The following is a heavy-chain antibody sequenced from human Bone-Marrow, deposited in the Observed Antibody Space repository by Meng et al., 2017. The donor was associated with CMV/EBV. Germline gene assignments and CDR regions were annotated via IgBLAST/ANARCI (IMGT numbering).Heavy chain of an antibody. CDR2: INQDGSQK. CDR1: GFTFSSHW. Sequence: GESLKISCAASGFTFSSHWMTWVRQAPGKGLEWVANINQDGSQKNYVDSVKGRFTISRDNAKNSLLLQMNSLRAEDTAVYYCARVAAAGRGMDVWGQGTTVTVSS. CDR3: ARVAAAGRGMDV. D-gene: IGHD6-13*01. V-gene: IGHV3-7*04. J-gene: IGHJ6*02.